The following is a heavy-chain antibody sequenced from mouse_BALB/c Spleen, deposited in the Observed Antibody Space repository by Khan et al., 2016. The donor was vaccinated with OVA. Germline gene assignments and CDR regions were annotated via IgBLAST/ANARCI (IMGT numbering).Heavy chain of an antibody. CDR1: GYSFTGYF. V-gene: IGHV1-20*02. D-gene: IGHD1-1*01. J-gene: IGHJ2*01. CDR3: ARSYRSDFDY. CDR2: INPHIGET. Sequence: VQLKESGPELVKPGASVKISCKASGYSFTGYFMNWVMQCHGKSLEWIGRINPHIGETFYNQKFKDKATLTVDESSSTAHMELRSLASEDSAVYYCARSYRSDFDYWGQGTTLTVSS.